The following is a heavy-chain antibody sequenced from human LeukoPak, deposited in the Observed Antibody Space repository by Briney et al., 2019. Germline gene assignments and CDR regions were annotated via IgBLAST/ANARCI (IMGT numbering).Heavy chain of an antibody. CDR1: GFTFSSYA. D-gene: IGHD6-13*01. V-gene: IGHV3-7*01. CDR2: IIQDGSEK. CDR3: ARGLYSSSPQY. J-gene: IGHJ4*02. Sequence: GGSLRLSCAASGFTFSSYAVSWVRQAPGKGLEWVASIIQDGSEKNYVDSVKGRFTISRDNAKSSVFLQMNSLRVEDTAVYYCARGLYSSSPQYWGQGILVTVSS.